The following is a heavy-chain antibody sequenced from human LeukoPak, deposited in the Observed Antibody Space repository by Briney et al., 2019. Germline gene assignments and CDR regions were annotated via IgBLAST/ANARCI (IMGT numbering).Heavy chain of an antibody. CDR3: ASSDYDILTGYSKFDY. J-gene: IGHJ4*02. CDR1: GFTFSSYE. Sequence: GGSLRLSCAASGFTFSSYEMNWVRQAPGKGLEWVSYISSSGSTIYNADSVKGRFTISRDNAKNSLYLQMNSLRAEDTAVYYCASSDYDILTGYSKFDYWGQGTLVTVSS. CDR2: ISSSGSTI. V-gene: IGHV3-48*03. D-gene: IGHD3-9*01.